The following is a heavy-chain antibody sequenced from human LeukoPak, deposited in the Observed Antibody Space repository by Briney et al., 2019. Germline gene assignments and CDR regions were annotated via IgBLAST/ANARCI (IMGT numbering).Heavy chain of an antibody. J-gene: IGHJ1*01. V-gene: IGHV1-8*03. CDR3: AIAARRSLLKHFQH. Sequence: ASVKVSCKASGYTFTSYDISWVRQAPGQGLEWMGWMNPNSGNTGYAQKFQGRVTITRNTSISTAYMELSSLRSEDTAVYYCAIAARRSLLKHFQHWGQGTLVTVSS. CDR2: MNPNSGNT. D-gene: IGHD6-6*01. CDR1: GYTFTSYD.